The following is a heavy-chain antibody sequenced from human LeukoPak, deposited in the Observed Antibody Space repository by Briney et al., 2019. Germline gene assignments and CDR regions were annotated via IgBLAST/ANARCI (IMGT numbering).Heavy chain of an antibody. J-gene: IGHJ4*02. Sequence: ASVKVSCKASGYTFTGYYMHWVRPAPGQGLERMGWINPNSGGTNYAQKFQGRVTMTRDTSISTAYTELSRLRSDDTAVYYCARSIAAAGRRVDYWGQGTLVTVSS. D-gene: IGHD6-13*01. CDR3: ARSIAAAGRRVDY. CDR2: INPNSGGT. CDR1: GYTFTGYY. V-gene: IGHV1-2*02.